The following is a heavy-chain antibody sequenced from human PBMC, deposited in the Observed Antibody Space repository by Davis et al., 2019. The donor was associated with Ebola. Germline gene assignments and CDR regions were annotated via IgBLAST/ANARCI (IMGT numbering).Heavy chain of an antibody. D-gene: IGHD3-10*01. CDR1: GYTFTNYY. J-gene: IGHJ4*02. CDR3: ARLPFGEVGFDY. V-gene: IGHV1-46*01. CDR2: INPNDGRT. Sequence: ASVKVSCKASGYTFTNYYMHWVRQAPGQGLEWMGMINPNDGRTIYAQKFQGRVTVTRDTSTTTVYMELRSLRSDDTAVYYCARLPFGEVGFDYWGQGTLVTVSS.